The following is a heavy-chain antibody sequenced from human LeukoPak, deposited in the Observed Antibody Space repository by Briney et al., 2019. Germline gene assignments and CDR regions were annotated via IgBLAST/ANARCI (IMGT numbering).Heavy chain of an antibody. CDR1: GYTFSNYY. J-gene: IGHJ5*02. CDR3: GRGIQSFDP. Sequence: ASVKVSCRASGYTFSNYYLHWVRQAPGQGLEWMGLINPTAGNTYYAQRFQGRVTMTRDTSMSTAYMEISRLRYDDTAVYYCGRGIQSFDPWGQGTLVTVSS. V-gene: IGHV1-46*01. CDR2: INPTAGNT.